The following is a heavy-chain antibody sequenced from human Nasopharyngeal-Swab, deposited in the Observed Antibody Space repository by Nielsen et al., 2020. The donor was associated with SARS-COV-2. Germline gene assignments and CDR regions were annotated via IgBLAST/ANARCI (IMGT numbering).Heavy chain of an antibody. D-gene: IGHD4-17*01. CDR2: TYYRSKWYN. CDR3: ARARGAYGDYYYYYYTDV. J-gene: IGHJ6*03. CDR1: GDSVSSSSAA. V-gene: IGHV6-1*01. Sequence: SLTLALTCAMSGDSVSSSSAAWNWIRQSPSRVLEWLGRTYYRSKWYNDYAVSVKSRITINPDTSKNQFSLHLNSVTPEDTAVYYCARARGAYGDYYYYYYTDVWGKGTTVTVSS.